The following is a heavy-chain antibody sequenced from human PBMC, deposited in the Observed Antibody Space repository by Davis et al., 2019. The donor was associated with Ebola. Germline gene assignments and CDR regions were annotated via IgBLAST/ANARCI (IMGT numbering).Heavy chain of an antibody. J-gene: IGHJ6*02. CDR3: ARAEIGDFWSGYYAYYYGMDV. CDR2: IIPIFGTA. D-gene: IGHD3-3*01. CDR1: GGTFSSYA. V-gene: IGHV1-69*05. Sequence: AASVKVSCKASGGTFSSYAISWVRQAPGQGLEWMGGIIPIFGTANYAQKFQGRVTITTDKFTSTAYMELSSLRSEDTAVYYCARAEIGDFWSGYYAYYYGMDVWGQGTTVTVSS.